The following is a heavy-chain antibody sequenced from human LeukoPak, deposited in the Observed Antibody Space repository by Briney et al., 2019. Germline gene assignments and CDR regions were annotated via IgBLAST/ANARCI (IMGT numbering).Heavy chain of an antibody. V-gene: IGHV3-53*01. J-gene: IGHJ4*02. CDR1: GFTVSSNY. CDR2: IYSGGST. CDR3: ARADFSSSWSLGY. D-gene: IGHD6-13*01. Sequence: GGSLRLSCAASGFTVSSNYMSWVRQAPGKGLEWVSVIYSGGSTYYADSVKGRFTISRDNSKNTPYLQMNSLRAEDTAVYYCARADFSSSWSLGYWGQGTLVTVSS.